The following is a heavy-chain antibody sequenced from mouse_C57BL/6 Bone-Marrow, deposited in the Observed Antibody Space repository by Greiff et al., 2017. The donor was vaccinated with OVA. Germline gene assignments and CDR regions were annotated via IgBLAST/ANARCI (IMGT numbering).Heavy chain of an antibody. J-gene: IGHJ2*01. D-gene: IGHD2-3*01. Sequence: EVQLQQSGPELVKPGASVKISCKASGYTFTDYYMNWVKQSHGQSLEWLGDINPNNGGTSYNQKFKGKATVTVDRSSSTAYMELRSLTSEDSAVYYCARSRYDLEGDYFDYWGQGTTLTVSS. CDR2: INPNNGGT. V-gene: IGHV1-26*01. CDR3: ARSRYDLEGDYFDY. CDR1: GYTFTDYY.